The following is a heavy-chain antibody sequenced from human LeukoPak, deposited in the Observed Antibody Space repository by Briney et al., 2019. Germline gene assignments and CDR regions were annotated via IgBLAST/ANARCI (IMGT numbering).Heavy chain of an antibody. CDR3: ARDECSSTSCYRTKGVDY. CDR2: ISYDGSNK. J-gene: IGHJ4*02. CDR1: GFTFSSYA. Sequence: GRSLRLSCAASGFTFSSYAMHWVRQAPGKGLEWAAVISYDGSNKYYADSVKGRFTISRDNSKNTLYLQMNSLRAEDTAMCYCARDECSSTSCYRTKGVDYWGQGTLVTVSS. D-gene: IGHD2-2*01. V-gene: IGHV3-30-3*01.